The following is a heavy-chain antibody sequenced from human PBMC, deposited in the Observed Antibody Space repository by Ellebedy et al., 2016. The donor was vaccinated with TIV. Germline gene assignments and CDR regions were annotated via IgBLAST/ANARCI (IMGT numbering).Heavy chain of an antibody. CDR1: GFTFSSYG. V-gene: IGHV3-30*18. CDR2: ISYDGSNK. CDR3: AKGVIPFYYYYGMDV. Sequence: GGSLRLSXAASGFTFSSYGMHWVRQAPGKGLEWVAVISYDGSNKYYADSVKGRFTISRDNSKNTLYLQMNSLRAEDTAVYYCAKGVIPFYYYYGMDVWGQGTTVTVSS. J-gene: IGHJ6*02. D-gene: IGHD3-10*01.